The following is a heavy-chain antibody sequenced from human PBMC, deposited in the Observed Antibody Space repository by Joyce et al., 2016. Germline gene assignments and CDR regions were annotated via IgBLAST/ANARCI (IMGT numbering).Heavy chain of an antibody. CDR3: ARADLPGAPPTGFAFDI. CDR1: GGSISSGGYY. CDR2: IEYSGSI. Sequence: QVQLQESGPGLVKPSQTLSLTCTVSGGSISSGGYYWRWIRQHPGKGRQWIWFIEYSGSIYYNPSLKSRLSMSVDTSKNQFSLKLSSVTAADRAVYYCARADLPGAPPTGFAFDIWGQGTMVTVSS. J-gene: IGHJ3*02. D-gene: IGHD1-26*01. V-gene: IGHV4-31*03.